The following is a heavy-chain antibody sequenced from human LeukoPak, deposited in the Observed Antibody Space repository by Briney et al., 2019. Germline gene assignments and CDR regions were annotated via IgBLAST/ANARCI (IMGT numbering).Heavy chain of an antibody. Sequence: PGGSLRLSCAASGFTFTTYWMHWVRQVPGKGLVWVARIKGDGSSTRHADSMKGRFTISRDNAKNTLYLQMNSLRDEDTAVYYCVREGLECSGSSCQRAAFDYWGRGTLVTVSS. CDR3: VREGLECSGSSCQRAAFDY. J-gene: IGHJ4*02. D-gene: IGHD2-2*01. CDR2: IKGDGSST. V-gene: IGHV3-74*01. CDR1: GFTFTTYW.